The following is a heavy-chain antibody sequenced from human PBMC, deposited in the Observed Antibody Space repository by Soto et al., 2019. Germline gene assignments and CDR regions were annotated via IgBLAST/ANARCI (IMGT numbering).Heavy chain of an antibody. Sequence: SETLSLTCTVSGVSITTYYWSWIRLPPGKGLEWIGYISYSGSTNYNPSLKNRVTMSVDTSKNQFSLKLSSVTAADTAVYYCARRLMIREVIPHGMDVWGQGTTVTVSS. CDR1: GVSITTYY. V-gene: IGHV4-59*01. D-gene: IGHD3-10*01. CDR3: ARRLMIREVIPHGMDV. J-gene: IGHJ6*02. CDR2: ISYSGST.